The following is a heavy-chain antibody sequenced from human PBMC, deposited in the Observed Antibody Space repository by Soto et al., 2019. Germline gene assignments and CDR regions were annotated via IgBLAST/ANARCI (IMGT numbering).Heavy chain of an antibody. J-gene: IGHJ4*02. CDR1: GDSMRGYHFY. CDR3: AYGSSSAWIDY. Sequence: PSETLSLTCSVSGDSMRGYHFYWGWIRQAPGKGLEWIGSAYFSGGNTYYSPSLKSRVSISVDTSKNEFSLRLTSLTAADTAVYFCAYGSSSAWIDYWGQGTLVPVSS. CDR2: AYFSGGNT. D-gene: IGHD6-25*01. V-gene: IGHV4-39*01.